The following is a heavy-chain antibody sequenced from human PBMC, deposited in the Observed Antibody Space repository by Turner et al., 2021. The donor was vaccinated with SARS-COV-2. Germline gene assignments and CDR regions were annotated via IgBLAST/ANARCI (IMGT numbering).Heavy chain of an antibody. V-gene: IGHV4-39*01. CDR1: GGSISSSSYY. J-gene: IGHJ3*02. D-gene: IGHD3-22*01. CDR2: IYYSGST. Sequence: QLQLQESGPGLVKPSETLSLTCTVSGGSISSSSYYWGWIRQPPGKGLEWIGNIYYSGSTSYNPYIKSRVTITVDTSKTQFSLKLSSGTAADTAVYYCASRLITMIEVVKDLSAFDIWGQGTMVTVSS. CDR3: ASRLITMIEVVKDLSAFDI.